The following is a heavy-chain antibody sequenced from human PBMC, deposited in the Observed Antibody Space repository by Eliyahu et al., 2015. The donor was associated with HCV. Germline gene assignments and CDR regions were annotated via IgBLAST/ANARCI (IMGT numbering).Heavy chain of an antibody. CDR2: XFSNDEK. CDR3: ARLGNYYDSSGYYYLNWYFDL. V-gene: IGHV2-26*01. J-gene: IGHJ2*01. Sequence: QVTLKESGPVLVKPTETLTLTCTVSGFSLSXAXLXVTWIXQPPGKALEWLAXXFSNDEKSYXTSXKSRLTISKDTSKSQVVLTMTNMDPVDTATYYCARLGNYYDSSGYYYLNWYFDLWGRGTLVTVSS. D-gene: IGHD3-22*01. CDR1: GFSLSXAXLX.